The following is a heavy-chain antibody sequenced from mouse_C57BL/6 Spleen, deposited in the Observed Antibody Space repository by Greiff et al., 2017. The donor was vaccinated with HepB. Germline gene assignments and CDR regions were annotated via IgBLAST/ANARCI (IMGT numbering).Heavy chain of an antibody. CDR2: IYPGNSDT. D-gene: IGHD1-1*01. Sequence: EVQLQQSGTVLARPGASVKMSCKTSGYTFTSYWMHWVKQRPGQGLEWIGAIYPGNSDTSYNQKFKGKAKLTAVPSASTAYMELSSLTNEDSAVYYCTRERNITTGVGAMDYWGQGTSVTVSS. V-gene: IGHV1-5*01. CDR3: TRERNITTGVGAMDY. J-gene: IGHJ4*01. CDR1: GYTFTSYW.